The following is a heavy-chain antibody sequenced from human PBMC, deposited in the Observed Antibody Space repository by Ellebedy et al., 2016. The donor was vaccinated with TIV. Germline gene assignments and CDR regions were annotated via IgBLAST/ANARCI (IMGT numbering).Heavy chain of an antibody. D-gene: IGHD3-22*01. V-gene: IGHV3-30*03. CDR1: GFTFSSYG. CDR3: ARVFGYDSSGYYYDNYYFDY. J-gene: IGHJ4*02. Sequence: GESLKISXAASGFTFSSYGMHWVRQAPGKGLEWVAVISYDGSNKYYADSVKGRFTISRDNSKNALYLQMNSLRAEDTAVYYCARVFGYDSSGYYYDNYYFDYWGQGTPVPVSS. CDR2: ISYDGSNK.